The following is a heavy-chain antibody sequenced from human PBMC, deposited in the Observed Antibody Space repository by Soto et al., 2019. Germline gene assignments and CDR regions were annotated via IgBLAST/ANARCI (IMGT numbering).Heavy chain of an antibody. D-gene: IGHD2-21*02. CDR2: IYQSGST. CDR3: ARDMSGCSSSDCYLSGWFDP. Sequence: QLQLRESGSGLVKPSQTLSLTCTVSGAPITSGAYSWSWIRQPPGKGLEWIGFIYQSGSTHYNPSLKSRVTISVDRSKNHFSLQLTSLTAADTAVYYCARDMSGCSSSDCYLSGWFDPWGPGTRVTVSS. CDR1: GAPITSGAYS. V-gene: IGHV4-30-2*01. J-gene: IGHJ5*02.